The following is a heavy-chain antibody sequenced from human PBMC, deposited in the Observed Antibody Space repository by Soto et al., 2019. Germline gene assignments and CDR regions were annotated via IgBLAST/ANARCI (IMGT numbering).Heavy chain of an antibody. CDR2: ISAYNGNT. V-gene: IGHV1-18*04. J-gene: IGHJ4*02. D-gene: IGHD3-3*01. CDR3: ALSPYYDFWSGYYTRNYFDY. CDR1: GYTFTSYG. Sequence: ASVKVSCKASGYTFTSYGISWVRQAPGQGLEWMGWISAYNGNTNYAQKLQGRVTMTTDTSTSTAYMELRSLRSDDTAMYYCALSPYYDFWSGYYTRNYFDYWGQGTLVTVSS.